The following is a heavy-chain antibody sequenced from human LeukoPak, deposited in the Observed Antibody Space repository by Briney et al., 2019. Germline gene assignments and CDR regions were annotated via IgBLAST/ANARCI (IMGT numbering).Heavy chain of an antibody. V-gene: IGHV3-23*01. CDR2: ISGSGGST. CDR3: AIRRYDYVWGSYPTTFDY. D-gene: IGHD3-16*01. J-gene: IGHJ4*02. CDR1: GFTFSSYA. Sequence: PGGSLRLSCAASGFTFSSYAMSWVRQAPGKGLEWVSAISGSGGSTYYADSVKGRFTISRDNSKNTLYLQMNSLRAEDTAVYYCAIRRYDYVWGSYPTTFDYWGQGTLVTVSS.